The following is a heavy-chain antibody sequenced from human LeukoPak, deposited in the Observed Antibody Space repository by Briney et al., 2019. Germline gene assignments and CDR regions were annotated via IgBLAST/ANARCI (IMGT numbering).Heavy chain of an antibody. CDR1: GFTFSDYY. D-gene: IGHD3-3*01. CDR3: ARAYQLLKRFLEWLLNYYYYYGMDV. J-gene: IGHJ6*02. CDR2: ISSSGSTI. V-gene: IGHV3-11*01. Sequence: GGSLRLSCAASGFTFSDYYMSWIRQAPGKGLEWVSCISSSGSTIYYADSVKGRFTISRDNAKNSLYLQMNSLRAEDTAVYYCARAYQLLKRFLEWLLNYYYYYGMDVWGQGTTVTVSS.